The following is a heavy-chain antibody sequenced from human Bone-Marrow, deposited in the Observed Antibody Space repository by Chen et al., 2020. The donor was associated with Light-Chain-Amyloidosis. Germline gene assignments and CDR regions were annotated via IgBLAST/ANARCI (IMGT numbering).Heavy chain of an antibody. Sequence: EVQLEQSGPEVKKPGESLKISCKGSGYTFPNYWIGWVRQMPGKGLEWRGVIYPDDSDARYSPSCEGQVTISADQSITTAYLQWRSLKASDTAMYYCARRRDGYNFDYWGQGTLVTVSS. CDR2: IYPDDSDA. J-gene: IGHJ4*02. CDR3: ARRRDGYNFDY. CDR1: GYTFPNYW. D-gene: IGHD5-12*01. V-gene: IGHV5-51*01.